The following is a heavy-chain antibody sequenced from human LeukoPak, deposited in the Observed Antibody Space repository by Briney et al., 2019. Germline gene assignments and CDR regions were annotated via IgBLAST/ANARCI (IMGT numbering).Heavy chain of an antibody. J-gene: IGHJ4*02. CDR3: AREWFDFDY. CDR1: GFTFSNHA. Sequence: QTGGSLRLSCAASGFTFSNHAMTWVRQAPGKGLEWVSEITGSGSSTYYADSVKGRFTISRDNPKNTIFLQMNSVRAEDTATYYCAREWFDFDYWGQGILVTVSS. CDR2: ITGSGSST. D-gene: IGHD3-22*01. V-gene: IGHV3-23*01.